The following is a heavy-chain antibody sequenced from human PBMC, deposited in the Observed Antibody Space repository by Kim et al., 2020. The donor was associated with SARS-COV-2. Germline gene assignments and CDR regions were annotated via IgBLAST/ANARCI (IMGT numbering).Heavy chain of an antibody. CDR3: AKDIQNSYGDDFFDY. D-gene: IGHD5-18*01. V-gene: IGHV3-30*18. CDR1: GFTFSSYG. J-gene: IGHJ4*01. Sequence: GGSLRLSCAASGFTFSSYGMHWVRQAPGKGLEWVAVISYDGSNKYYADSVKGRFTISRDNSKNTLYLQMNSLRAEDTAVYYCAKDIQNSYGDDFFDYWG. CDR2: ISYDGSNK.